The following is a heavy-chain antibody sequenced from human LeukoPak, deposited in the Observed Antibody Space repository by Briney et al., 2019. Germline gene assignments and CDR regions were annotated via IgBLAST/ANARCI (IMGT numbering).Heavy chain of an antibody. CDR2: IYTSGST. J-gene: IGHJ6*02. Sequence: SETLSLTCTVSGGSISGYYWSWIRQPAGKGLEWIGRIYTSGSTNYNPSLKSRVTMSVDTSKNQFSLKLSSVTAADTAVYYCARGVVPAAQGGYYYYGMDVWGQGTTVTVSS. D-gene: IGHD2-2*01. CDR3: ARGVVPAAQGGYYYYGMDV. V-gene: IGHV4-4*07. CDR1: GGSISGYY.